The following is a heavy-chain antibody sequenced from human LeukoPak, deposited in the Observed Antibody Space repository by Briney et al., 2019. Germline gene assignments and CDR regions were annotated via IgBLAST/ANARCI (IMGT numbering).Heavy chain of an antibody. J-gene: IGHJ4*02. D-gene: IGHD6-6*01. CDR1: GGTMSNYY. V-gene: IGHV4-59*08. Sequence: SETLSLTCTVSGGTMSNYYWSWIRQPPGKGLECIGHICYSGSTNYKPSLKSRVTISLDTSKNQFSLKLSSVTAADTAVYYCARLSIASRVRIFDYWGQGTLVTVSS. CDR3: ARLSIASRVRIFDY. CDR2: ICYSGST.